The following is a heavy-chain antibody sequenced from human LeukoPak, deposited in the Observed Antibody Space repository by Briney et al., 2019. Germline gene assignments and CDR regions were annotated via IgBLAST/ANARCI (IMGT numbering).Heavy chain of an antibody. CDR3: AKDPGYCSGGSCYYFDY. CDR1: GFTFSSYA. D-gene: IGHD2-15*01. Sequence: PGGSLRLSCAASGFTFSSYAMHWVRQAPAKGLEWAAVISYDGSNKYYTDSVKGRFSISRDNSKNTLYLQMNSMRAEDTAVYYCAKDPGYCSGGSCYYFDYWGQGTLVTVSS. CDR2: ISYDGSNK. J-gene: IGHJ4*02. V-gene: IGHV3-30*18.